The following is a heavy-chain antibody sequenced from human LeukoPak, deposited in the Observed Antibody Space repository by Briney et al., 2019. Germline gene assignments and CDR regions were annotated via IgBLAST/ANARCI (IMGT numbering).Heavy chain of an antibody. J-gene: IGHJ3*02. V-gene: IGHV5-51*01. D-gene: IGHD3-22*01. CDR3: ARQEYYYDSSGYLVPFPHAFDI. Sequence: GESLKISCKGSGYSFTSYWIGWVRQMPGKGLEWMGIIYPCDSDTRYSPSFQGQVTISADKSISTAYLQWSSLKASDTAMYYCARQEYYYDSSGYLVPFPHAFDIWGQGTMVTVSS. CDR2: IYPCDSDT. CDR1: GYSFTSYW.